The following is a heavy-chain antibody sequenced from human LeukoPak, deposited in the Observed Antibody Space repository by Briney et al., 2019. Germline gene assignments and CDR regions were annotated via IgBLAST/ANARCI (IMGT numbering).Heavy chain of an antibody. CDR2: IYPGDSDT. V-gene: IGHV5-51*01. Sequence: LGESLKISCKGSGYSFANYWIGWVRQMPGKGLEWMGTIYPGDSDTRYSPSLQGQVTISADKSISTAYLQWSSLKASDTAMYYCARWMGGPVHEAYFDYWGQGTLVTVSS. J-gene: IGHJ4*02. CDR3: ARWMGGPVHEAYFDY. D-gene: IGHD3-16*01. CDR1: GYSFANYW.